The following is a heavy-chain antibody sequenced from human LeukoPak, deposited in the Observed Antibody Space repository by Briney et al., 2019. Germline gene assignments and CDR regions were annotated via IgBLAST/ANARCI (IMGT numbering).Heavy chain of an antibody. D-gene: IGHD3-10*01. Sequence: PSETLSLTCAVYGGSFSGYYWSWIRQPPGKGLEWIGEINHSGSTNYNPSLKSRVTISVDTSKNQFSLKLSSVTAADTAVYYCARADYYGSGSYYKRPRYFDYWGQGTLVTVSS. V-gene: IGHV4-34*01. CDR2: INHSGST. CDR3: ARADYYGSGSYYKRPRYFDY. CDR1: GGSFSGYY. J-gene: IGHJ4*02.